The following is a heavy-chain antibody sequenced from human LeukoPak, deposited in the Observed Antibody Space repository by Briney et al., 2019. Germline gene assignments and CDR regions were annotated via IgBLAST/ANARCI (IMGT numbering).Heavy chain of an antibody. CDR2: IYYSGST. CDR1: GGSISSYY. Sequence: SETLSLTCTVSGGSISSYYWSWIRQPPGKGLEWIGYIYYSGSTNYNPSLKSRVTISVDKSKDQFSLELRSVTAADTAVYYCARASFYTSGCYFDYWGQGTLVTVSS. J-gene: IGHJ4*02. CDR3: ARASFYTSGCYFDY. V-gene: IGHV4-59*12. D-gene: IGHD6-19*01.